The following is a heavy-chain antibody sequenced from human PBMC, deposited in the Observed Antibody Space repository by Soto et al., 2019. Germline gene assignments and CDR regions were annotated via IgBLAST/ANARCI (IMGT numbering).Heavy chain of an antibody. CDR1: GFTFSNYW. V-gene: IGHV3-74*03. CDR3: ARGGLQHALDV. CDR2: VNNDGTDT. Sequence: EVQLVESGGGLVQPGGSLRLSCAASGFTFSNYWMSWVRQAPGRGRVWVSRVNNDGTDTTHSDSVKGRFTISRDNAENTLYLQMNSLRAEDTAVYYWARGGLQHALDVWGQGSTVTVSS. J-gene: IGHJ6*02. D-gene: IGHD6-13*01.